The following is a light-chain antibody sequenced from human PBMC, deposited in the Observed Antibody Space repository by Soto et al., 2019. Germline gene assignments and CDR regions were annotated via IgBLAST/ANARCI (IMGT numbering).Light chain of an antibody. CDR1: QSLSVT. J-gene: IGKJ1*01. CDR3: QQYNNWPWT. V-gene: IGKV3-15*01. Sequence: EIVMTQSPATLSVSPGGRATLSCRASQSLSVTLAWYQQKPGQAPRLLIYGASTRAPGFPARFSGSGSGTDFTLTISSLQSEDFGVYYCQQYNNWPWTFGQGTKVEIK. CDR2: GAS.